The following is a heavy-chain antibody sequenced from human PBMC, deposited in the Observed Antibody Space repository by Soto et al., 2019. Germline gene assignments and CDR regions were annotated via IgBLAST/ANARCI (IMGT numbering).Heavy chain of an antibody. J-gene: IGHJ6*01. D-gene: IGHD7-27*01. CDR1: GFTCISYS. CDR2: ISSSSSYI. V-gene: IGHV3-21*01. CDR3: ARDGDHPAMDV. Sequence: SLRLSCAASGFTCISYSRNWVRQAPGKGLEWVSSISSSSSYIYYEDSVKGRFTISRGNDKNSLYLQMNSLRAEETAVYYCARDGDHPAMDVWGQGTKVTVSS.